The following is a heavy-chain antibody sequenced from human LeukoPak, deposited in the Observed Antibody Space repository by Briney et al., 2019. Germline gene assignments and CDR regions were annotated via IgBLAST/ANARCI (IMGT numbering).Heavy chain of an antibody. Sequence: SQTLSLTCTVSGGSISSGDYYWSWIRQPPGKGLEWIGDIYYSWSTYYNPSLKSRVTISVDTSKNQFSLKLSSVTAADTAVYYCARDPQYFDWLPFRGFGAFDIWGQGTMVTVSS. V-gene: IGHV4-30-4*01. J-gene: IGHJ3*02. CDR2: IYYSWST. CDR1: GGSISSGDYY. D-gene: IGHD3-9*01. CDR3: ARDPQYFDWLPFRGFGAFDI.